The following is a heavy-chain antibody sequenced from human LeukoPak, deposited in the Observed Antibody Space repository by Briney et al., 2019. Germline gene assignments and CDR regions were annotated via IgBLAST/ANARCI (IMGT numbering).Heavy chain of an antibody. Sequence: PGGSLRLSCAASGFTVSSNYMSWVRQAPGKGLEWVSVIYRGGSTYYADSVKGRFTISRDNSKNTLYLQMNSLRDEDTAVYYCARQGGSVAFDIWGQGTMVTVSS. V-gene: IGHV3-66*04. CDR2: IYRGGST. J-gene: IGHJ3*02. D-gene: IGHD2-15*01. CDR1: GFTVSSNY. CDR3: ARQGGSVAFDI.